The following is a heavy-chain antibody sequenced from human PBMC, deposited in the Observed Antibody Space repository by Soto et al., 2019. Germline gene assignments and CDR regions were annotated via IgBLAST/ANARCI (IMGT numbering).Heavy chain of an antibody. D-gene: IGHD3-10*01. CDR1: GFTFSSYA. CDR3: AKDSKPVTEEYYFDY. Sequence: EVQLLESGGGLVQPGGSLRLSCAASGFTFSSYAMSWVRQAPGKGLEWVSAISGSGGSTYYADSVKGRFTISRDNSKNTLYLLMNSLRAEDTAVYYCAKDSKPVTEEYYFDYWGQGTLVTVSS. CDR2: ISGSGGST. J-gene: IGHJ4*02. V-gene: IGHV3-23*01.